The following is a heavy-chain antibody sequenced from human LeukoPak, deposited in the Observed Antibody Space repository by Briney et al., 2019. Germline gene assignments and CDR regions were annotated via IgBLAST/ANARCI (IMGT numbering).Heavy chain of an antibody. CDR2: FDPEDGET. Sequence: ASVKVSCKVSGYTLTELSMHWVRQAPGKGLEWIGGFDPEDGETIYAQKFQGRVTMTEDTSTDTAYMELSSLRSEDTAVYYCATSSTVEGYDIWSGYQALGYWGQGTLVTVSS. V-gene: IGHV1-24*01. D-gene: IGHD3-3*01. CDR1: GYTLTELS. J-gene: IGHJ4*02. CDR3: ATSSTVEGYDIWSGYQALGY.